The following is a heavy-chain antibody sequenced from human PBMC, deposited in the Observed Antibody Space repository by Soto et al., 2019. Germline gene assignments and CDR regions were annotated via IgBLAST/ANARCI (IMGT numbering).Heavy chain of an antibody. CDR1: GFTFSSYA. D-gene: IGHD3-3*01. J-gene: IGHJ4*02. V-gene: IGHV3-30-3*01. CDR2: VSYDGSNK. CDR3: ASRRGFGIYSFDF. Sequence: QVQLVESGGGVVQPGRTLRLSCAASGFTFSSYAAHWVRQAPGKGLEWLSLVSYDGSNKYYADSVKGRFIISRDNSKNTLYLQVNSLRAGVTVVYYCASRRGFGIYSFDFWGQGTLVTVPS.